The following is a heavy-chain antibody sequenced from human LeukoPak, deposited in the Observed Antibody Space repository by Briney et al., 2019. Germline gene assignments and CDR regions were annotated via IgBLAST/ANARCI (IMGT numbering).Heavy chain of an antibody. D-gene: IGHD3-3*01. Sequence: SETLSLTCAVYGGSFSGYYWSWIRQPPGKGLEWIGEINHSGSTNYNPSLKSRVTISVDTSKNQFSLKLSSVTAADTAVYYCARGHPVQISGVVISPFDPWGQGTLVTVSS. J-gene: IGHJ5*02. CDR3: ARGHPVQISGVVISPFDP. CDR2: INHSGST. CDR1: GGSFSGYY. V-gene: IGHV4-34*01.